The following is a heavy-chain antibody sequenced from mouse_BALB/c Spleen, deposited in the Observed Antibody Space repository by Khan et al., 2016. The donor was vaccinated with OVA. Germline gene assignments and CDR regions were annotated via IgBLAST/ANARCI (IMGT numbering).Heavy chain of an antibody. J-gene: IGHJ3*01. CDR1: GYTFTSYW. Sequence: QVQLKESGAELVKPGASVKLSCKTSGYTFTSYWIQWVKQRPGQGLGWIGQIFPGTGTTYSNENFKGKATLTVDTSSSTASIKLSTLTTEDSAVYFCARGYFGKYEFAYWGQGTLVTVSP. D-gene: IGHD2-1*01. CDR2: IFPGTGTT. V-gene: IGHV1S132*01. CDR3: ARGYFGKYEFAY.